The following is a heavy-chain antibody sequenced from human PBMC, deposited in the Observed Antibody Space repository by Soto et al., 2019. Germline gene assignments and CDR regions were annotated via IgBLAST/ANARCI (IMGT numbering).Heavy chain of an antibody. J-gene: IGHJ1*01. CDR3: ARDNSDCSGGSCYSYFQH. D-gene: IGHD2-15*01. V-gene: IGHV4-59*01. CDR1: GGSISGYY. Sequence: SETLSLTCTVSGGSISGYYWSWIRQPPGKGLEWIGYIYYSGSTNYNPSLKSRVTISVDTSKNQFSLKLSSVTAADTAVYYCARDNSDCSGGSCYSYFQHWGQGTLVTVSS. CDR2: IYYSGST.